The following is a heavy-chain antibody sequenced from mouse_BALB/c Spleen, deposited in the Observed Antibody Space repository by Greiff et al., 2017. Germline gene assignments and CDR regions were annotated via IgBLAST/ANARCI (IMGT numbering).Heavy chain of an antibody. D-gene: IGHD2-3*01. CDR3: TRILDGYYWYFDV. CDR1: GYSFTSYW. CDR2: IYPGNSDT. J-gene: IGHJ1*01. Sequence: VQLQQSGTVLARPGASVKMSCKASGYSFTSYWMHWVKQRPGQGLEWIGAIYPGNSDTSYNQKFKGKAKLTAVTSASTAYMELSSLTNEDSAVYYCTRILDGYYWYFDVWGAGTTVTVSS. V-gene: IGHV1-5*01.